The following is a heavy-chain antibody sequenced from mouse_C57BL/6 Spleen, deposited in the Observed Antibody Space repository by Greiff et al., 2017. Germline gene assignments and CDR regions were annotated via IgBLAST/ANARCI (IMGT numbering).Heavy chain of an antibody. CDR3: ARTGAMDY. V-gene: IGHV1-55*01. CDR2: IYPGSGST. Sequence: VQLQQSGAELVKPGASVKMSCKASGYTFTSYWITWVKQRPGQGLEWIGDIYPGSGSTNYNEKFKSKAILTVDTSSSSAYMQLSSLTSEDSAVYYCARTGAMDYWGQGTSVTVSS. CDR1: GYTFTSYW. J-gene: IGHJ4*01.